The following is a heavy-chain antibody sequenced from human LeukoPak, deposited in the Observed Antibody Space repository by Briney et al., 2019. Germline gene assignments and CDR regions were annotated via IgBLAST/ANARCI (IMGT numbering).Heavy chain of an antibody. J-gene: IGHJ4*02. CDR2: IYHSGST. CDR3: ARVFSSNGYHYFDY. D-gene: IGHD5-18*01. V-gene: IGHV4-30-2*01. Sequence: SETLSLTCTVSGGSISSGGYYWSWIRQPPGKGLEWIGYIYHSGSTYYNPSLKSRVTISVDRSKNQFSLKLSSVTAADTAVYYCARVFSSNGYHYFDYWGQGTLVTVSS. CDR1: GGSISSGGYY.